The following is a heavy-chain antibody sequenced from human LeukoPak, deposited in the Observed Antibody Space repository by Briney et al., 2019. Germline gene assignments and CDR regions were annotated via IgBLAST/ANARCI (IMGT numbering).Heavy chain of an antibody. CDR1: GFTFSSYS. D-gene: IGHD2-2*01. J-gene: IGHJ6*02. CDR3: ARDQVVVVPAAMGYYYYGMDV. V-gene: IGHV3-21*01. CDR2: ISSSSSYI. Sequence: GGSLRLSCAASGFTFSSYSMNWVRQAPGKGLEWASSISSSSSYIYYADSVKGRFTISRDNAKNSLYLQMNSLRAEDTAVYYCARDQVVVVPAAMGYYYYGMDVWGQGTTVTVSS.